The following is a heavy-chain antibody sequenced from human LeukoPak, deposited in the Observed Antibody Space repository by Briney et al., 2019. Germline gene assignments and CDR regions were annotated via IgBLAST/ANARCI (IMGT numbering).Heavy chain of an antibody. CDR2: IYTEGTT. V-gene: IGHV3-53*05. Sequence: GGSLRLSCAASGFTVSSNYMSWVRQAPGQGLEWVSVIYTEGTTYYADSVKGRFIISRDNSKNTVYLQMNSLRVEDPAVYYCASEGDWGQGTLVTVSS. CDR3: ASEGD. CDR1: GFTVSSNY. D-gene: IGHD3-16*01. J-gene: IGHJ4*02.